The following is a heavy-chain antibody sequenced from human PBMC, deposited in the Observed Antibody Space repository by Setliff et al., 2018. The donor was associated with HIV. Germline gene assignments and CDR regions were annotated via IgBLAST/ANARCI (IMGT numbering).Heavy chain of an antibody. V-gene: IGHV4-38-2*01. CDR1: DYSISSGYY. Sequence: SETLSLTCAVSDYSISSGYYWGWIRQPPGKGLEWIGSIYHSGSTYYNPSLKSRVTISVDTSKNQFSLNLSSVTAADTAVYYCARHDGTYCGGDCYLLGYFDLWGRGTLGTVSS. D-gene: IGHD2-21*02. J-gene: IGHJ2*01. CDR2: IYHSGST. CDR3: ARHDGTYCGGDCYLLGYFDL.